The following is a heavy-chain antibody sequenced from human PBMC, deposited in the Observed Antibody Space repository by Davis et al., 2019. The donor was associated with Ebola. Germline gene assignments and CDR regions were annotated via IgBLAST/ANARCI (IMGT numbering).Heavy chain of an antibody. D-gene: IGHD1-26*01. CDR1: GFTFRSYA. Sequence: GESLKISCVASGFTFRSYAMSWVRQAPGKGLEWVSSISSDSDYTYYADSAKARFTISRDNSKHTLYLQMNSLRAEDTAVYYCARVAGATGYWGQGTLVTVSS. CDR2: ISSDSDYT. V-gene: IGHV3-21*01. CDR3: ARVAGATGY. J-gene: IGHJ4*02.